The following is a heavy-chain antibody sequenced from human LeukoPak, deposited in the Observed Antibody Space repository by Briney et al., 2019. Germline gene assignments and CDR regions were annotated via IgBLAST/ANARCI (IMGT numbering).Heavy chain of an antibody. CDR3: ARDGSGSYRRGYYFDY. V-gene: IGHV4-59*01. CDR1: GGSISSYY. Sequence: SETLSLTCTVSGGSISSYYWSWIRQPPGKGLEWFGYIYYSGSTNYNPSLKSRVTISVDTSKNQFSLKLSSVTAADTAVYYCARDGSGSYRRGYYFDYWGQGTLVTVSS. CDR2: IYYSGST. D-gene: IGHD1-26*01. J-gene: IGHJ4*02.